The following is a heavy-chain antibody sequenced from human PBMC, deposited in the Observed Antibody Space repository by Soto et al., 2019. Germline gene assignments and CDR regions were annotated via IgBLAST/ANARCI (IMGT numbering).Heavy chain of an antibody. CDR2: IYHSGST. D-gene: IGHD2-2*01. Sequence: TSETLSLTCAVSCHSISSAGYSWSWIRQPPGKGLEWIGYIYHSGSTYYNPSLKSRVTISVDRSKNQFSLKLSSVTAADTAVYYCARVPDRWGQGTLVTVS. J-gene: IGHJ5*02. V-gene: IGHV4-30-2*01. CDR3: ARVPDR. CDR1: CHSISSAGYS.